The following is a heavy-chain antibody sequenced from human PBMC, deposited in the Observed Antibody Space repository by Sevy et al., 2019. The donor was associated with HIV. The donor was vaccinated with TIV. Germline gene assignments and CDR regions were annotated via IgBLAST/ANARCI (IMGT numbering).Heavy chain of an antibody. CDR2: LSFGCGKI. J-gene: IGHJ4*02. CDR3: AREGCSRPHDY. V-gene: IGHV3-21*04. D-gene: IGHD2-8*01. CDR1: GFTFSTYS. Sequence: GGSLRLSCAASGFTFSTYSMKWVRQAPGKGLEWVATLSFGCGKINYADSVKGRFTISRDNSKNSFYLQMDNLRVEDTALYYCAREGCSRPHDYWGQGTRVTVSS.